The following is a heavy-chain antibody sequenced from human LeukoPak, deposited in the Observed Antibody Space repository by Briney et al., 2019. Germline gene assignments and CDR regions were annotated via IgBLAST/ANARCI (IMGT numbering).Heavy chain of an antibody. J-gene: IGHJ4*02. V-gene: IGHV4-59*08. Sequence: PSETLSPTGRVPGAAFSRGYWGWIRQPPGKGLEWIGHIFYSGRGNTMNTLYNPSFETRPTISADTSKNQCALDLRSLTAADTAMFYCARPSYGVGLAYWGQGILVTVSS. CDR3: ARPSYGVGLAY. D-gene: IGHD4-17*01. CDR1: GAAFSRGY. CDR2: IFYSGRGNTMNT.